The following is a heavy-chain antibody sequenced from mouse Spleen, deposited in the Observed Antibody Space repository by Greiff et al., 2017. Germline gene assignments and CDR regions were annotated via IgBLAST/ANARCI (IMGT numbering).Heavy chain of an antibody. J-gene: IGHJ4*01. CDR1: GYAFSSYW. V-gene: IGHV1-80*01. Sequence: QVQLKESGAELVKPGASVKISCKASGYAFSSYWMNWVKQRPGKGLEWIGQIYPGDGDTNYNGKFKGKATLTADKSSSTAYMQLSSLTSEDSAVYFCAREDGNYGGAMDYWGQGTSVTVSS. D-gene: IGHD2-1*01. CDR3: AREDGNYGGAMDY. CDR2: IYPGDGDT.